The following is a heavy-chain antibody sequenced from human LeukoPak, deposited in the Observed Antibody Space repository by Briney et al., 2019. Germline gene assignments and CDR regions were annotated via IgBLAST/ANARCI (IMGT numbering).Heavy chain of an antibody. CDR3: ARGLAVAGTTLFDY. V-gene: IGHV1-69*13. J-gene: IGHJ4*02. CDR1: GGTFSSYA. CDR2: IIPIFGTT. D-gene: IGHD6-19*01. Sequence: GASVKVSCKASGGTFSSYAISWVRQAPGQGLEWMGGIIPIFGTTNYAQKFRGRVTITADESTSTAYMELSSLRSEDTAVYYCARGLAVAGTTLFDYWGQGTLVTVSS.